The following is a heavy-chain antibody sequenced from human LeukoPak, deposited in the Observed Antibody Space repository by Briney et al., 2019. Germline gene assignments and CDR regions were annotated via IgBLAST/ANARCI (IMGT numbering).Heavy chain of an antibody. Sequence: GGSLRLSCAASGFPFSNYSMNWVRQAPGKGLEWVSSISSSSSYIYYADSVKGRFTISRDNAKNSLYLQMNSLRAEDTAVYYCARVGDYYYYFIHVWGKGTTVTISS. J-gene: IGHJ6*03. CDR1: GFPFSNYS. V-gene: IGHV3-21*01. CDR3: ARVGDYYYYFIHV. CDR2: ISSSSSYI.